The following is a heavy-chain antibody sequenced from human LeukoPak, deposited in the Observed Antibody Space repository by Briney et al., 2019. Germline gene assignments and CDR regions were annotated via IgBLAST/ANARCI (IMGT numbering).Heavy chain of an antibody. J-gene: IGHJ2*01. CDR2: IKSKTDGGTT. CDR1: GFTFSNAW. Sequence: GGSLRLSCAASGFTFSNAWMSWVRQAPGKGLEWVGRIKSKTDGGTTDYAAPVKGRFTISRDDSKNTLYLQMNSLKTEDTAVYYCTTGHYDRHWYFDLWGRGTLVTVSS. CDR3: TTGHYDRHWYFDL. V-gene: IGHV3-15*01. D-gene: IGHD3-22*01.